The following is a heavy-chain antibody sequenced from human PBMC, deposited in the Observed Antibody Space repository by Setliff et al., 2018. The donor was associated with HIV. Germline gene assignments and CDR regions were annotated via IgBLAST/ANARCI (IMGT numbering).Heavy chain of an antibody. Sequence: ASVKVSCKASGNILTDYFLHWVRQAPGQGLEWMGWISPDTGDTRIPQRFRGRVTMTRDTSISTAYMDVSGLRSDDTAVYYCARALSYSGWRTQYFDCWGQGTLVTVSS. CDR2: ISPDTGDT. V-gene: IGHV1-2*02. D-gene: IGHD6-19*01. CDR3: ARALSYSGWRTQYFDC. J-gene: IGHJ4*02. CDR1: GNILTDYF.